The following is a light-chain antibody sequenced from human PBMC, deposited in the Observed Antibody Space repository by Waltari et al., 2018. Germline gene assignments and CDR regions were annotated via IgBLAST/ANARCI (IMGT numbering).Light chain of an antibody. CDR1: QDISNY. Sequence: DIQMTQSPSSLPASVGDSVTITCQASQDISNYLNWYQQQPGKAPKLLIYDASNLETGVPSRFSGSGSGTDFTFTISSLQPEDIATYYCQQYDNLPRTFGQGTRLEIK. J-gene: IGKJ5*01. CDR2: DAS. V-gene: IGKV1-33*01. CDR3: QQYDNLPRT.